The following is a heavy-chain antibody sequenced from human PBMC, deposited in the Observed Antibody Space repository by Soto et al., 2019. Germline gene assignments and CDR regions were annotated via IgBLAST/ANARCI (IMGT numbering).Heavy chain of an antibody. Sequence: EVQLLESGGGLVQPGGSLRLSCAASGFTFSSYAMSWVRQAPGKGLEWVSAISGSGGSTYYADSVKGRCTISRDNSKNTLYLQMNSLRAEDTAVYYCAKGPSGCSYKYYFDYWGQGTLVTVSS. J-gene: IGHJ4*02. V-gene: IGHV3-23*01. CDR2: ISGSGGST. D-gene: IGHD5-18*01. CDR3: AKGPSGCSYKYYFDY. CDR1: GFTFSSYA.